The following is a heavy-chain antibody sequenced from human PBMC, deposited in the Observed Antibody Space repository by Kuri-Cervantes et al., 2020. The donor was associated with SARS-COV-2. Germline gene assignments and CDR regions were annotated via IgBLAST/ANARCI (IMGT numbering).Heavy chain of an antibody. V-gene: IGHV3-7*01. CDR3: ATDLPGSSTSCHQTPVDY. Sequence: GESLKISCAASGFTFSSYWMSWVRQAPGKGLEWVANIKQDGSEKYYVDSVKGRFTISRDSAKNSLYLQMNSLRAEDTAVYYCATDLPGSSTSCHQTPVDYWGQGTLVTVSS. CDR2: IKQDGSEK. D-gene: IGHD2-2*01. CDR1: GFTFSSYW. J-gene: IGHJ4*02.